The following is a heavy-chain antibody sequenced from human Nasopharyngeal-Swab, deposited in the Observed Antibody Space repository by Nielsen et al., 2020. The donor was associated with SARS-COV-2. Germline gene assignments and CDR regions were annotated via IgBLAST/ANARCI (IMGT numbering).Heavy chain of an antibody. CDR1: GFSITTYG. J-gene: IGHJ4*02. Sequence: GESLKISCAASGFSITTYGMTWVRQAPGKGLEWVSSISELGSGIYYADSVRGRFSISRDTSKNTVYLQMNTLRADDTVLYFCTRGLTGHIVQWNPSPYWGQGTLVTVSS. CDR2: ISELGSGI. V-gene: IGHV3-23*01. CDR3: TRGLTGHIVQWNPSPY. D-gene: IGHD1-14*01.